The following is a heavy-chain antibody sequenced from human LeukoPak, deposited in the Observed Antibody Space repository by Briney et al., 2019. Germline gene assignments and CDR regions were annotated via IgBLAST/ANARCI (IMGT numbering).Heavy chain of an antibody. CDR2: ISDTGST. CDR1: GGSFSGYY. CDR3: ARRGYCCGGSCYGRRYYYMDV. V-gene: IGHV4-34*01. Sequence: PSETLSLTCAVYGGSFSGYYWSWIRQPPGKGLEWIGYISDTGSTNYNPSLKSRVTISVDTSKNQFSLKLSSVTAADTAVYYCARRGYCCGGSCYGRRYYYMDVWGKGTTVTISS. D-gene: IGHD2-15*01. J-gene: IGHJ6*03.